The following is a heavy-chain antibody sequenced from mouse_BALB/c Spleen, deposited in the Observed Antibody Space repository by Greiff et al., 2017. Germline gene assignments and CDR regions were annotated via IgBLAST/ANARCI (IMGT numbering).Heavy chain of an antibody. CDR2: ISSGGST. V-gene: IGHV5-6-5*01. D-gene: IGHD4-1*01. J-gene: IGHJ3*01. CDR1: GFTFSSYA. Sequence: KLVESGGGLVKPGGSLKLSCAASGFTFSSYAMSWVRQTPEKRLEWVASISSGGSTYYPDSVKGRFTISRDNARNILYLQMSSLRSEDTAMYYCARGVLGGFAYWGQGTLVTVSA. CDR3: ARGVLGGFAY.